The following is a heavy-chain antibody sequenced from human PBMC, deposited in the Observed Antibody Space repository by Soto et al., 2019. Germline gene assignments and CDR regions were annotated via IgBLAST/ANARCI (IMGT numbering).Heavy chain of an antibody. CDR3: AKDSYGSGSYYNDHPPSYYYYGMDV. D-gene: IGHD3-10*01. V-gene: IGHV3-30*18. CDR2: ISYDGSNK. CDR1: GFTFSSYG. Sequence: GGSLRLSCAASGFTFSSYGMHWVRQAPGKGLEWVAVISYDGSNKYYADSVKGRFTISRDNSKNTLYLQMYSLRAEDTAVYYCAKDSYGSGSYYNDHPPSYYYYGMDVWGQGTTVTVSS. J-gene: IGHJ6*02.